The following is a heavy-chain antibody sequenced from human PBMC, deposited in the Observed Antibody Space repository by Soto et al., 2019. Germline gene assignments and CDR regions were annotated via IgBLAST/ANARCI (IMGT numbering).Heavy chain of an antibody. Sequence: EVQLLESGGGLVQPGGSLRLSCAASGFTFSSYAMSWVRQAPGKGLEWVSAISGSGGSTYYADSVKGRFTISRDNSKNTLYLQMKSLRAEDTAVYYCANPPPVAGRHFDYWGQGTLVTVSS. J-gene: IGHJ4*02. CDR2: ISGSGGST. V-gene: IGHV3-23*01. CDR3: ANPPPVAGRHFDY. D-gene: IGHD6-19*01. CDR1: GFTFSSYA.